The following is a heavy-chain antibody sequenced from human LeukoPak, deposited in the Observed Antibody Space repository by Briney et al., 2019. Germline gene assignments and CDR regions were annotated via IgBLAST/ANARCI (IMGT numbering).Heavy chain of an antibody. CDR3: ARWSYPFGAFDI. J-gene: IGHJ3*02. CDR2: ISSSGSTI. CDR1: GFTFSSYA. D-gene: IGHD3-16*02. V-gene: IGHV3-11*04. Sequence: GGSLRLSCAASGFTFSSYAMSWIRQAPGKGLDWVSYISSSGSTIYYADSVKGRFTIPRDNAKNSLYLQMNSLRAEDTAVYYCARWSYPFGAFDIWGQGTMVTVSS.